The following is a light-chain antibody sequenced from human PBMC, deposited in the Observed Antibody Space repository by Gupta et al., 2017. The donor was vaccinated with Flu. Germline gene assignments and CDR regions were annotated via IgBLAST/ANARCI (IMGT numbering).Light chain of an antibody. V-gene: IGKV1-39*01. J-gene: IGKJ4*01. CDR1: QSISSY. Sequence: DIQMTQSPSSLSASVGDRVTITCRASQSISSYLNWYQQKPGKAPKLLIYAASSLQSGVPSRFSGSGYGTDFTLTISSRQPEDFAAYYCQQNYSNPSLTFGGGTKVEIK. CDR2: AAS. CDR3: QQNYSNPSLT.